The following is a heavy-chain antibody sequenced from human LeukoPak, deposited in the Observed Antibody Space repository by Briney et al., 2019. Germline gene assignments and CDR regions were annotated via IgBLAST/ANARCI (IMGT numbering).Heavy chain of an antibody. CDR1: GFTFSSYS. CDR3: ARSGTRYYYYMDV. CDR2: INHSGST. Sequence: PGGSLRLSCAASGFTFSSYSMNWVRQAPGKGLEWIGEINHSGSTNYNPSLKSRVTISVDTSKNQFSLKLSSVTAADTAVYYCARSGTRYYYYMDVWGKGTTVTVSS. J-gene: IGHJ6*03. V-gene: IGHV4-34*01. D-gene: IGHD3/OR15-3a*01.